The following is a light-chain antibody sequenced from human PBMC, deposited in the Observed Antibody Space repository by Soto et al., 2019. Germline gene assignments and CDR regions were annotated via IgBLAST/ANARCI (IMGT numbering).Light chain of an antibody. V-gene: IGKV1-8*01. CDR3: QQSYSTPPT. J-gene: IGKJ4*01. CDR2: AAS. Sequence: AIRMTQSPSSFSASTGDRVSITCRATQDIGTYLAWYQQIPGKAPKLLIYAASSLQSGVPSRFSGSGSGTDFTLTISSLQPEDFATYYCQQSYSTPPTFGGGTKVDI. CDR1: QDIGTY.